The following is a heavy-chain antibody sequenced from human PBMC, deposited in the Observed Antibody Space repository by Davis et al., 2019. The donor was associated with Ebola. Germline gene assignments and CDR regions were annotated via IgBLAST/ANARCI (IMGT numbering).Heavy chain of an antibody. J-gene: IGHJ6*02. D-gene: IGHD3-10*01. Sequence: MPSETLSLTCTVSGGPISSGGYYWSWIRQHPGKGLEWIGEINHSGSTYYNPSLKSRVTISVDTSKNQFSLKLSSVTAADTAVYYCARDRVAYYYGSGGYYYYGMDVWGQGTTVTVSS. CDR3: ARDRVAYYYGSGGYYYYGMDV. CDR2: INHSGST. V-gene: IGHV4-31*03. CDR1: GGPISSGGYY.